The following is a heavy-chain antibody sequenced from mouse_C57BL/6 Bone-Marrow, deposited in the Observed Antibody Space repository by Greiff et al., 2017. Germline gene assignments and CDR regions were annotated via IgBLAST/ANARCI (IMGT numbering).Heavy chain of an antibody. J-gene: IGHJ2*01. D-gene: IGHD3-2*02. CDR3: AREGYSSGYC. CDR2: IYPRSGNT. V-gene: IGHV1-81*01. CDR1: GYTFTSYG. Sequence: QVQLQQPGAELARPGASVKLSCKASGYTFTSYGISWVKQRTGQGLEWIGEIYPRSGNTYYNEKFKGKATLTADKSSSTAYMELRSLTSEDSAVYFCAREGYSSGYCWGQGTTLTVSS.